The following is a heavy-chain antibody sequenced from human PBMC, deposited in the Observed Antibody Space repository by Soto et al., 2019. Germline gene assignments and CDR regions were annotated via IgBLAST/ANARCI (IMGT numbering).Heavy chain of an antibody. V-gene: IGHV1-2*02. D-gene: IGHD3-9*01. J-gene: IGHJ4*02. Sequence: GSVKVSCKASGYTFTGYYMHWVRQAPGQGLEWMGWINPNSGGTNYAQKFQGRVTMTRDTSISTAYMELSRLRSDDTAVYYCASSPVHVLRYFDWPTPHWNYWGQGTLVTVSS. CDR1: GYTFTGYY. CDR2: INPNSGGT. CDR3: ASSPVHVLRYFDWPTPHWNY.